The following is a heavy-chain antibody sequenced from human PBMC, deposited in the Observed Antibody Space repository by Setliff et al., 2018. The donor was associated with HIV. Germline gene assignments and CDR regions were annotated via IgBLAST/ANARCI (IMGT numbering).Heavy chain of an antibody. CDR3: AKTIGRYFDIFDN. CDR1: GGSISSTSYY. J-gene: IGHJ4*02. CDR2: ISSSGNT. V-gene: IGHV4-39*01. D-gene: IGHD3-9*01. Sequence: PSETLSLTCTVSGGSISSTSYYWGGIRQPPGTGLEWIGSISSSGNTYYNPSLKSRVTTSVDTPKNQFSLTLNSVTAADTAVYYCAKTIGRYFDIFDNWGQGTLVTVSS.